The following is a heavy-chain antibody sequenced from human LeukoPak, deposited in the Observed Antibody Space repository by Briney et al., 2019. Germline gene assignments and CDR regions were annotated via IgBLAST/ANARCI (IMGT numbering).Heavy chain of an antibody. D-gene: IGHD3-22*01. CDR2: IYHSGST. V-gene: IGHV4-30-2*01. J-gene: IGHJ4*02. Sequence: PSETLSLTCAVSGGSISSGGYSWSWIRQPPGKGLEWIGYIYHSGSTYYNPSLRSRVTISVDRSKNQFSLKLSSVTAADTAVYYCARAYDSSGYYPFDYWGQGTLVTVSS. CDR1: GGSISSGGYS. CDR3: ARAYDSSGYYPFDY.